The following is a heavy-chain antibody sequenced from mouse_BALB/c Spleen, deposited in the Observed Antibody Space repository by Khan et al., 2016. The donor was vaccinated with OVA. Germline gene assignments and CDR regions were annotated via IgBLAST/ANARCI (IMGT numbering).Heavy chain of an antibody. J-gene: IGHJ2*01. D-gene: IGHD1-1*01. Sequence: VRLQQSGPELVKPGASVKISCKTSGYTFTEYTMHWVKQSHGKSLEWIGSINPNNGGTSYNQKFKGKATLTVDKSSSTAYMELRSLTSEDSAVYYCARRGDDYYSFYFDYWGQGTTLTVSS. CDR1: GYTFTEYT. CDR2: INPNNGGT. CDR3: ARRGDDYYSFYFDY. V-gene: IGHV1-22*01.